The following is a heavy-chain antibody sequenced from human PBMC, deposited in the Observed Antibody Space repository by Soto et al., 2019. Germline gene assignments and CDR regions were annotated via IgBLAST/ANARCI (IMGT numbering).Heavy chain of an antibody. Sequence: DVQLLESGGGLVQPGGSLRFSCAAPGINFLTYAMAWVRKPPGKGLEWVSVISSSGITYYADSVKGRFTISRDISNSTLFLQMNSLRVEDTAVYYCTKMGTSIWYMDYFDYWGRGSLVTVSS. CDR2: ISSSGIT. CDR3: TKMGTSIWYMDYFDY. J-gene: IGHJ4*02. CDR1: GINFLTYA. V-gene: IGHV3-23*01. D-gene: IGHD3-3*02.